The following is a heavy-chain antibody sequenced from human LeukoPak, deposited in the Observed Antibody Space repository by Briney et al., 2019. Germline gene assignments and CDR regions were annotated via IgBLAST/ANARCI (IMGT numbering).Heavy chain of an antibody. CDR1: GGTFSSYA. Sequence: SVKVSCKASGGTFSSYAISWVRQAPGQGLEWMGRIIPILGIANYAQKFQGRVTITADKSTSTAYMELSSLRSEDAAVYYCARDISDTAMVPDAFDIWGQGTMVTVSS. CDR3: ARDISDTAMVPDAFDI. CDR2: IIPILGIA. D-gene: IGHD5-18*01. J-gene: IGHJ3*02. V-gene: IGHV1-69*04.